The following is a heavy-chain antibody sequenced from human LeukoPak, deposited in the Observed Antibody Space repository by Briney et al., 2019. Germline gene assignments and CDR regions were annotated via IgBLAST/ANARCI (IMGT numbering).Heavy chain of an antibody. Sequence: GGSLRLSCAVSGSTFSSYAMHWVRQAPGKGLEWVAVISYDGSNKYYADSVKGRFTISRDNSKNTLYLQMNSLRAEDTAVYYCARDLVVVVAANHGFDYWGQGTLVTVSS. D-gene: IGHD2-15*01. CDR3: ARDLVVVVAANHGFDY. J-gene: IGHJ4*02. CDR1: GSTFSSYA. CDR2: ISYDGSNK. V-gene: IGHV3-30*04.